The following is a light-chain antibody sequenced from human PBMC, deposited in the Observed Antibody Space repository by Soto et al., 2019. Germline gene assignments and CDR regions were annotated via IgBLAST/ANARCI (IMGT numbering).Light chain of an antibody. J-gene: IGKJ3*01. CDR2: HAS. V-gene: IGKV1-5*01. Sequence: IQMTHSPSTLRASLGDIVTMTFRASQSISNWLAWYQQKPGTAPKVLIYHASNLQSGVPSRFSGSGSGTDFTLTVSSLQPEDFATYYCQQFDDYPFTFGPGTKVDIK. CDR1: QSISNW. CDR3: QQFDDYPFT.